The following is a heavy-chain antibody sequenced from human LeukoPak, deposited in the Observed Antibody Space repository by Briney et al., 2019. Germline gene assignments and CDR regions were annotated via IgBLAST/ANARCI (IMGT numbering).Heavy chain of an antibody. Sequence: GGSLRLSCAASGFTFDDYAMHWVRQAPGKGLEWVSGISWNSGSIGYADSVKGRFTISRDNAKNSLYLQMNSLRAEDTAVYYCARVNVFDAFDIWGQGTMVTVSS. V-gene: IGHV3-9*01. CDR2: ISWNSGSI. D-gene: IGHD5/OR15-5a*01. J-gene: IGHJ3*02. CDR1: GFTFDDYA. CDR3: ARVNVFDAFDI.